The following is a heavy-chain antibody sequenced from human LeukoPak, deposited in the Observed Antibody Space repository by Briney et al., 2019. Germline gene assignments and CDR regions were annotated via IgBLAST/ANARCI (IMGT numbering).Heavy chain of an antibody. V-gene: IGHV1-18*01. CDR2: ISAYNGNT. Sequence: ASVKVSCKASGYTFTSYGISWVRQAPGQGLEWMGWISAYNGNTNYAQKLQGRVTMTTDTSTSTAYVELRSLRSEDTAVYYCARAYDFWSGFDRWGQGALVTVSS. CDR1: GYTFTSYG. CDR3: ARAYDFWSGFDR. J-gene: IGHJ4*02. D-gene: IGHD3-3*01.